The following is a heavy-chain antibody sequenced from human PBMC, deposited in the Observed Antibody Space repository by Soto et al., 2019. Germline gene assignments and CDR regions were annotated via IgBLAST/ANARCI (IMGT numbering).Heavy chain of an antibody. D-gene: IGHD3-22*01. V-gene: IGHV4-59*01. Sequence: SETLSLACTVSGGSISSYYWSWIRQPPGKGLEWIGYIYYSGSTNYNPSLKSRVTISVDTSKNQFSLKLSSVTAADTAVYYCARGPGGDYYDSSGYPGWFDPWGQGTLVTVSS. CDR3: ARGPGGDYYDSSGYPGWFDP. CDR1: GGSISSYY. CDR2: IYYSGST. J-gene: IGHJ5*02.